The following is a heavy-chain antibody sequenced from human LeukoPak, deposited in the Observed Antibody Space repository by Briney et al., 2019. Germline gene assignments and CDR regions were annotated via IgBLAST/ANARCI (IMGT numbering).Heavy chain of an antibody. J-gene: IGHJ4*02. CDR3: ARDLGGYDSSGYSYFDY. CDR2: ISYDGSNK. Sequence: GGSLRLSCAASGFTFSSYGMHWVRQAPGKGLEWVAVISYDGSNKYYADSVKGRFTISRDNSKNTLYLQMNSLRAADTAVYYCARDLGGYDSSGYSYFDYWGQGTLVTVSS. CDR1: GFTFSSYG. V-gene: IGHV3-30*03. D-gene: IGHD3-22*01.